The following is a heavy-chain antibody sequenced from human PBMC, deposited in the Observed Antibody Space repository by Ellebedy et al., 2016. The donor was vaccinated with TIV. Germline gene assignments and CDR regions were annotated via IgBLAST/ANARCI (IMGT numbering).Heavy chain of an antibody. V-gene: IGHV3-66*04. CDR1: ESTVDNNY. J-gene: IGHJ4*02. CDR3: MGRGA. CDR2: IYSGGTT. D-gene: IGHD3-16*01. Sequence: PGGSLRPSCAASESTVDNNYMARVRQAPGKGLEWVSLIYSGGTTYYADSVKGRFTISRDSSKNTLYLQMNSLRSEDSAVYYCMGRGAWGQGTLVTVSS.